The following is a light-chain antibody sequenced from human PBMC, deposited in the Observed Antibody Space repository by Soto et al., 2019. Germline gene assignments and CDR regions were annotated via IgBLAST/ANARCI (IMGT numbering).Light chain of an antibody. J-gene: IGKJ3*01. V-gene: IGKV4-1*01. CDR1: QSVLHRTNGNSY. CDR2: WSS. Sequence: DIVMTQSPDFLAVSLGERATIKCRSIQSVLHRTNGNSYVAWYQQKPGQPPKLLIYWSSTRESGVPDRFSGSGYGTYFTLTGNSLQAEDAAVYYCQQYQSIPFTFGPGTKVHI. CDR3: QQYQSIPFT.